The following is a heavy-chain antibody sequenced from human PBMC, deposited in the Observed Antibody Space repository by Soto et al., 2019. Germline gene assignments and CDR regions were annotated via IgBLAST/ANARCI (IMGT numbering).Heavy chain of an antibody. J-gene: IGHJ4*02. V-gene: IGHV4-34*01. Sequence: PSETLSLTCAFYGGSFSGYYCSWIRQPPGKGLEWIGEINHSGRTNYNPYLKSRVAISVDTSKNQFSLKLSSVTAADTAVYYCARVADGPGFIDYWGQGTLVTVSS. CDR2: INHSGRT. CDR3: ARVADGPGFIDY. CDR1: GGSFSGYY. D-gene: IGHD2-15*01.